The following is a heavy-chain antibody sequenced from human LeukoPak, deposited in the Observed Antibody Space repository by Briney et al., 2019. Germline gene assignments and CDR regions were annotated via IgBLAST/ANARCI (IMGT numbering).Heavy chain of an antibody. CDR3: ARDRGYYYGMDV. CDR2: IYAGGST. Sequence: GGSLRLSCAASGFTVSSDYMSWVRQAPGRGLEWVSIIYAGGSTYYADSMKGRFIVSRDNSKNTVYLQINSLRAEDTAVYYCARDRGYYYGMDVWGQGTTVTVSS. D-gene: IGHD5-12*01. J-gene: IGHJ6*02. CDR1: GFTVSSDY. V-gene: IGHV3-66*01.